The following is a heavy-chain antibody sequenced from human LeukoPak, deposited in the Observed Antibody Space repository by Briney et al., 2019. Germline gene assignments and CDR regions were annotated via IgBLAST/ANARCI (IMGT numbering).Heavy chain of an antibody. CDR1: GFVFSNYA. V-gene: IGHV3-23*01. Sequence: GGSRRLSCAASGFVFSNYAMSWVRQAPGRGLEWVSTISGRADSTYSADSVRGRFTIHRDSYKNTLSLQMDSLRAEDTAVYYCARSPLIRESYGDKIVKFDYWGQGTLVTVSS. CDR3: ARSPLIRESYGDKIVKFDY. CDR2: ISGRADST. D-gene: IGHD4-17*01. J-gene: IGHJ4*02.